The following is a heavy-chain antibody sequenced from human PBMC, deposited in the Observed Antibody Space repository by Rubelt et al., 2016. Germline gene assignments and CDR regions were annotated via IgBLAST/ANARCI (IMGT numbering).Heavy chain of an antibody. J-gene: IGHJ4*02. CDR3: ARLGSVRYSSSWYGGFDY. CDR2: IYYSGST. D-gene: IGHD6-13*01. Sequence: GKGLEWIGSIYYSGSTYYNPSLKSRVTISVDKSKNQFSLKLSSVTAADTAVYYCARLGSVRYSSSWYGGFDYRGQGTLVTVSS. V-gene: IGHV4-38-2*01.